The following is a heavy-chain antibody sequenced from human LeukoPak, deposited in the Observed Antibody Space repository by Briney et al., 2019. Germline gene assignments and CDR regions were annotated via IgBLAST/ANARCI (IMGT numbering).Heavy chain of an antibody. CDR1: GFTFSSND. J-gene: IGHJ6*02. Sequence: PGGSLRLSCVASGFTFSSNDMNWVRQAPGKGLEPVSYIYYSGGTTYYADSVKGRFTISRDNAKNLLYLQMNSLRAEDTAVYYCARDRIVVVPASLLDYYYYYGMDVWGQGTTVTVSS. CDR3: ARDRIVVVPASLLDYYYYYGMDV. CDR2: IYYSGGTT. D-gene: IGHD2-2*01. V-gene: IGHV3-48*03.